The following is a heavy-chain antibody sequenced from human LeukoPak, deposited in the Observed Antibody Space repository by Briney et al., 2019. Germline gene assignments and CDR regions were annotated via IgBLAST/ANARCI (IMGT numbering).Heavy chain of an antibody. Sequence: SETLSLTCTVSGGSISSYYWSWIRQPPGKGLEWIGYLYYGGSTNYNPSLKSRVTISVDTSKNQFSLKLSSVTAADTAVYYCARVSGNNYGPLNWLDPWGQGTLVTVSS. CDR1: GGSISSYY. J-gene: IGHJ5*02. D-gene: IGHD4-11*01. CDR3: ARVSGNNYGPLNWLDP. CDR2: LYYGGST. V-gene: IGHV4-59*01.